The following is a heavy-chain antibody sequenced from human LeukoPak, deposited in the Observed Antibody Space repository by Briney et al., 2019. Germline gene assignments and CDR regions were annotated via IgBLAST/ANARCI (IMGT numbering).Heavy chain of an antibody. V-gene: IGHV4-59*01. CDR2: IYYSGST. CDR3: ARALVRRPYDFWN. D-gene: IGHD3-3*01. J-gene: IGHJ4*02. CDR1: DGSISSYY. Sequence: PSETLSLTCTVSDGSISSYYWSWIRQPPGKGLEWIGYIYYSGSTNYNPSLKSRVTISVDTSKNQFSLKLSSVTAADTAVYYCARALVRRPYDFWNWGQGTLVTVSS.